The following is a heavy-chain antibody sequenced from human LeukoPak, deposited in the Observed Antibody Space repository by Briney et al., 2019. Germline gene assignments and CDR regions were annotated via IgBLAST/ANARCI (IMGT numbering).Heavy chain of an antibody. CDR3: TARVVTTNEF. D-gene: IGHD2-21*02. V-gene: IGHV3-15*01. Sequence: PGGSLRLSCLGSGFNFDDAYMNWVRQAPGKGLEWAGRVKSIRDGGTTDDTAPVKGRFTISRDDSKRTVYLQMNSLKTEDTAVYFCTARVVTTNEFWGQGTLVTVSS. CDR1: GFNFDDAY. J-gene: IGHJ4*02. CDR2: VKSIRDGGTT.